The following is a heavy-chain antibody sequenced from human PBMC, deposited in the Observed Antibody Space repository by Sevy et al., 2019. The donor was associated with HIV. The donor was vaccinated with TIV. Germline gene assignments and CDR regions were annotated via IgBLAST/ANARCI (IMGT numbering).Heavy chain of an antibody. CDR1: GFAFSNYYA. CDR3: ARPRANYVDHYFFYAMDV. CDR2: ISYDGSDT. Sequence: GGSLRLSCAASGFAFSNYYAMHWVRQAPGKGLEWVALISYDGSDTYYADSVKGRFTVSRDNLKNTLFLQMNSLTTEDTAVYYCARPRANYVDHYFFYAMDVWGQGTTVTVSS. V-gene: IGHV3-30-3*01. J-gene: IGHJ6*02. D-gene: IGHD4-17*01.